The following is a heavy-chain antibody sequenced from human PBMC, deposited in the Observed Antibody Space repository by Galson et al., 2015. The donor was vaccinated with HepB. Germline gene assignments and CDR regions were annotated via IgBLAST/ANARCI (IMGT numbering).Heavy chain of an antibody. Sequence: SLRLSCAASGFTFSSYAMSWVRQAPGKGLEWVSAIGGSGGSTYYADSVKGRFTISRDNSKNLLYLQMNSLRAEDTAVYYCAKDRTVASGSVKGYWGQGTLVTVSS. CDR3: AKDRTVASGSVKGY. CDR1: GFTFSSYA. D-gene: IGHD6-19*01. CDR2: IGGSGGST. J-gene: IGHJ4*02. V-gene: IGHV3-23*01.